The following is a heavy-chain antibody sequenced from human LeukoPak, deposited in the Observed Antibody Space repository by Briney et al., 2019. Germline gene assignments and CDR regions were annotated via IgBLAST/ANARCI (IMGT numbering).Heavy chain of an antibody. CDR3: AKESRVGQWLVRGHFDY. CDR1: GFTFSSYG. J-gene: IGHJ4*02. CDR2: ISYDGSNK. D-gene: IGHD6-19*01. Sequence: PGGSLRLSCAASGFTFSSYGMLWVRPAPGKGLEWVAVISYDGSNKYYADSVKGRFTISSDNSKNTLYLQMNSLGAEDTGVYYCAKESRVGQWLVRGHFDYWGQGTLVTVSS. V-gene: IGHV3-30*18.